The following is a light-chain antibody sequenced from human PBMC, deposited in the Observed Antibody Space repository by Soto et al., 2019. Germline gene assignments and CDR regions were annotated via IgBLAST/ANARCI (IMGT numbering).Light chain of an antibody. J-gene: IGKJ2*01. CDR1: QNIITY. Sequence: EIVLTQSPGTLSLSPGERATLSCRASQNIITYLAWYQQKPGQAPRLLIYGASTRATGVPDRLSGSGSGADFTLTINRLEPEDFAVYFCQHYYRLPPTYGQRTKLEV. CDR3: QHYYRLPPT. CDR2: GAS. V-gene: IGKV3-20*01.